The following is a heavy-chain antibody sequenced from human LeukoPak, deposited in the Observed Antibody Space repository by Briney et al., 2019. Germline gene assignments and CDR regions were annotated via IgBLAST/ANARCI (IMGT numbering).Heavy chain of an antibody. Sequence: SETLSLTCTVSGGSISSYYWSWIRQPPGKGLEWIGYIYYSGSTNYNPSLKSRVIMSVDTSKNQFSLKLSSVTAADTAVYYCAREGTYYYGSTTAFDIWGQGTMVTVSS. D-gene: IGHD3-10*01. CDR3: AREGTYYYGSTTAFDI. J-gene: IGHJ3*02. CDR2: IYYSGST. CDR1: GGSISSYY. V-gene: IGHV4-59*12.